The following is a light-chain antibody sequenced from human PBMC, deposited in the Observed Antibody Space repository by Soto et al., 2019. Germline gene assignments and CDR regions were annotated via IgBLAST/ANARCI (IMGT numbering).Light chain of an antibody. J-gene: IGKJ1*01. CDR3: QQTYINMWT. V-gene: IGKV1-17*03. CDR1: QGISNY. CDR2: AAS. Sequence: DIQITQSPCAMSGSVVDGVTITCLASQGISNYLAWFQQKPGKVPKRLIYAASSLQSGVPPRFSGSGFGTDFTLTISSLQPEDFATYYCQQTYINMWTFGQGTKVDI.